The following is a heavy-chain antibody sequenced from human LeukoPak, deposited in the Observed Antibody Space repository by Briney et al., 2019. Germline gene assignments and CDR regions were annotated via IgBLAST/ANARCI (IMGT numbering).Heavy chain of an antibody. D-gene: IGHD3-10*01. CDR1: GFTVSSNY. CDR2: IYSGVTT. J-gene: IGHJ4*02. CDR3: VRGLDSSGGGYYFDY. V-gene: IGHV3-53*01. Sequence: GGSLRLSCAASGFTVSSNYMSWVRQAPGKGLEWVSVIYSGVTTYYADSVLGRFTISRDNSKNTLYLQMNSLRAEDTAVYYCVRGLDSSGGGYYFDYWGQGTLVTVSS.